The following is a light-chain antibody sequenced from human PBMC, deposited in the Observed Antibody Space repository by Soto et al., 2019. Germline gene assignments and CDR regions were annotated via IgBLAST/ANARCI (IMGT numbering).Light chain of an antibody. V-gene: IGLV2-14*01. J-gene: IGLJ2*01. Sequence: QSVLTQPASLSGSPGQSITISCTGTSSDVGDYNYVSWYQQHPGKAPKLMIYEVNNRPSGVSNRFSGSKSGNTASLTISGLQADDEADYYCGSKAGSNKHVVFGGGTKLTVL. CDR1: SSDVGDYNY. CDR2: EVN. CDR3: GSKAGSNKHVV.